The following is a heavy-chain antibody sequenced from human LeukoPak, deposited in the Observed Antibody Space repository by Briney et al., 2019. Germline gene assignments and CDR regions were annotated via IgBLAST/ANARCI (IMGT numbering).Heavy chain of an antibody. V-gene: IGHV3-66*01. CDR2: IYSDGST. D-gene: IGHD2-15*01. J-gene: IGHJ4*02. CDR3: ARDLGYCSGGSCYVGYFDY. Sequence: GGSLRLSCTASGFTFGDHYMSWVRQAPGKGLEWVSVIYSDGSTHYADSVKGRFTISRDNSKNTLYLQMNSLRAEDTAVYYCARDLGYCSGGSCYVGYFDYWGQGTLVTVPS. CDR1: GFTFGDHY.